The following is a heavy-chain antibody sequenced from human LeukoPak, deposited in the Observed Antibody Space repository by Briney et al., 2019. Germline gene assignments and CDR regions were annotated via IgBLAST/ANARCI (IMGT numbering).Heavy chain of an antibody. V-gene: IGHV3-48*03. CDR2: ISTSGSTM. D-gene: IGHD1-26*01. J-gene: IGHJ4*02. CDR3: ARAGRNYDY. Sequence: QPGGSLLLSCAASGFTFSSYEMKWVRQAPGKGLEWVSYISTSGSTMFYADSVKGRFTISRDNAKNSLYVQMNSLRAGDTAIYYCARAGRNYDYWGQGTLVTVSS. CDR1: GFTFSSYE.